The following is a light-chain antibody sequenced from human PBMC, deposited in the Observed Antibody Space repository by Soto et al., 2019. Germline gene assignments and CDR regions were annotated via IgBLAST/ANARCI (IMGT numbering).Light chain of an antibody. V-gene: IGKV1-12*01. J-gene: IGKJ3*01. CDR1: QGISNW. Sequence: DIQMTQSPSSVSASVGDRVSITCRASQGISNWLAWYQQKPGRAPKLLIYAAASWQNGVSSRFSGSGSGTDFSLTISSLQPEDFATYYCQQCNSLPFTFGPGTKVDIK. CDR3: QQCNSLPFT. CDR2: AAA.